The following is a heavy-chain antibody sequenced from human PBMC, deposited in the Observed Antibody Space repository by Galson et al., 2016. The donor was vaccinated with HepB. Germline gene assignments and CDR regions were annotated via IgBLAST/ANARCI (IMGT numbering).Heavy chain of an antibody. CDR3: AKNQWGSFRHYVMDV. V-gene: IGHV3-9*01. CDR2: IDWNSDII. D-gene: IGHD3-16*01. Sequence: SLRLSCAASGFSFEDYGMYWVRQAPGRGLEWVSGIDWNSDIIGYADSVKGRFTLSRDNAKKTLSLQMNSLRPEDTALYFCAKNQWGSFRHYVMDVWGKGTAVTVSS. J-gene: IGHJ6*04. CDR1: GFSFEDYG.